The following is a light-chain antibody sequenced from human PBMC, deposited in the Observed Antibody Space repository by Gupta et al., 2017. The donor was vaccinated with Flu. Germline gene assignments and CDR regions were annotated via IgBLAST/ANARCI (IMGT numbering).Light chain of an antibody. CDR1: QSVYNSINVDD. J-gene: IGKJ4*01. CDR3: QQYYSIPPN. V-gene: IGKV4-1*01. Sequence: IICKSSQSVYNSINVDDLAWYQQRPGQPPKLLIYSASTRKSGVPDRISGSGSGTEFTLTISSLQAEDVAVYYCQQYYSIPPNVGGGTKVEIK. CDR2: SAS.